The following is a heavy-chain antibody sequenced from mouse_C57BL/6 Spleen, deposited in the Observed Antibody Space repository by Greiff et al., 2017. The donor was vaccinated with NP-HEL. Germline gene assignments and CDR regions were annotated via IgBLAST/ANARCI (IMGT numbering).Heavy chain of an antibody. CDR1: GYSITSGYY. D-gene: IGHD1-1*01. J-gene: IGHJ3*01. V-gene: IGHV3-6*01. Sequence: VQLKESGPGLVKPSQSLSLTCSVTGYSITSGYYWNWIRQFPGNKLEWMGYISYDGSNNYNPSLKNRISITRDTSKNQFFLKLNSVTTEDTATYYCASNYYGIPFAYWGQGTLVTVSA. CDR2: ISYDGSN. CDR3: ASNYYGIPFAY.